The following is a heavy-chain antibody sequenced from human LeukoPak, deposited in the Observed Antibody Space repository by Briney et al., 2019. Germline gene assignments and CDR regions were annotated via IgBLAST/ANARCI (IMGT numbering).Heavy chain of an antibody. D-gene: IGHD4-17*01. Sequence: NPSETLPLTCAVYGGSFSGYYWSWIRQPPGKGLEWIGEINHSGSTNYNPSLKSRVTISVDTSKNQFSLKLSSVTAADTAVYYCARGSGDYGGYFDYWGQGTLVTVSS. CDR1: GGSFSGYY. CDR2: INHSGST. V-gene: IGHV4-34*01. CDR3: ARGSGDYGGYFDY. J-gene: IGHJ4*02.